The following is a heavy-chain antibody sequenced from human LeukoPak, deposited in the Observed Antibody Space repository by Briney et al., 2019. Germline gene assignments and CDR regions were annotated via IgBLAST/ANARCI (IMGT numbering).Heavy chain of an antibody. J-gene: IGHJ4*02. CDR1: GFTFSNYA. V-gene: IGHV3-64*01. CDR3: ARDRRDCRGGTCYSYYFDY. CDR2: ISSIEGRI. D-gene: IGHD2-15*01. Sequence: GGSLRLSCAASGFTFSNYAIHWARQAPGKGLECVSAISSIEGRIFYANSVKGRFTISRDNSKNTVFLQMGSLRAEDMAVYYCARDRRDCRGGTCYSYYFDYWGQGTQVTVPP.